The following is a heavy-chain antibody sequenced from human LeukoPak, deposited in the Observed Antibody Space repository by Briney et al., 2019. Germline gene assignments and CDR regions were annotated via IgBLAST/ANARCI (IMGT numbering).Heavy chain of an antibody. J-gene: IGHJ4*02. CDR3: ARLYGNSYDYPPDY. D-gene: IGHD3-16*01. Sequence: GGSLRLSCAASGFTFSSYWMTWVRQAPGKGLEWVANIKQDGSQKFFVDAVKGRFTISRDNSKNSLFLQMDRLRAEDTAVYYCARLYGNSYDYPPDYWGQGTLVTVSS. CDR2: IKQDGSQK. CDR1: GFTFSSYW. V-gene: IGHV3-7*01.